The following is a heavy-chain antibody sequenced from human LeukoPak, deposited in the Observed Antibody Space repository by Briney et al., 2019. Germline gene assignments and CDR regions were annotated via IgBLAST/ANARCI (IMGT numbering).Heavy chain of an antibody. CDR1: GYTFAGYY. CDR2: INPSGGST. CDR3: ARDGWGGYNFDY. V-gene: IGHV1-46*01. Sequence: ASVKVSCKASGYTFAGYYMHWVRQAPGQGLEWMGIINPSGGSTSYAQKFQGRVTMTRDTSTSTVYMELSSLRSEDTAVYYCARDGWGGYNFDYWGQGTLVTVSS. J-gene: IGHJ4*02. D-gene: IGHD5-24*01.